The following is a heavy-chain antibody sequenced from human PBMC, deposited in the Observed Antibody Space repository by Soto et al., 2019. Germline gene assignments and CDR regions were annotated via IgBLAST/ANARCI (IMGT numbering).Heavy chain of an antibody. Sequence: EVQLVESGGGLVKPGWSLTLSCAASGFTFTRYSMNWVRQAPGNGLEWVSSISSTTNYIYYGDSMKGRFTISTDNAKNSLYLEMNSLRAEDTAVYYCARESAALISNFDSWGQGTLVTVSS. V-gene: IGHV3-21*06. J-gene: IGHJ4*02. CDR3: ARESAALISNFDS. D-gene: IGHD3-16*01. CDR1: GFTFTRYS. CDR2: ISSTTNYI.